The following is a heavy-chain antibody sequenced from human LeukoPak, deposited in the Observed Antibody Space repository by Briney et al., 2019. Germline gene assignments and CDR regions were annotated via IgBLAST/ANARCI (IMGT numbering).Heavy chain of an antibody. V-gene: IGHV3-21*01. CDR3: APRYDYYDSSGYYEALDY. CDR1: GFTFSSYS. D-gene: IGHD3-22*01. J-gene: IGHJ4*02. Sequence: GGSLRLSCAASGFTFSSYSMNWVRQAPGKGLEWVSSISSSSSYIYYADSVKGRFTISRDNAKNSLYLQMNSPRAEDTAVYYCAPRYDYYDSSGYYEALDYWGQGTLVTVSS. CDR2: ISSSSSYI.